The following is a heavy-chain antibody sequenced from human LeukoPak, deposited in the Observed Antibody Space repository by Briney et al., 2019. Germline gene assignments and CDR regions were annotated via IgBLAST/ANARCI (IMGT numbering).Heavy chain of an antibody. CDR1: GYSITSGYY. D-gene: IGHD2-2*01. CDR2: IYRSGST. J-gene: IGHJ4*02. Sequence: PSETLSLTCTVSGYSITSGYYWGWIRQPPGKGLEWIGSIYRSGSTYYNPSLKSRVTISVDTSKNQFSLKLSSVTAADTAVYYCARHGKSGCSSTSCSSYLGYWGQGTLVTVSS. CDR3: ARHGKSGCSSTSCSSYLGY. V-gene: IGHV4-38-2*02.